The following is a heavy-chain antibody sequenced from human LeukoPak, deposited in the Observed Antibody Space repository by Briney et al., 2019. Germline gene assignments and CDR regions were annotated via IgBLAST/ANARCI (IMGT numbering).Heavy chain of an antibody. CDR3: ARGSIAVAGIFDY. CDR1: GFTVSSNY. V-gene: IGHV3-66*01. Sequence: GGSLRLSCAASGFTVSSNYMSWVRQAPGKGLEWVSVIYSGGSTYYADSVKGRFTISRDNSKNTLYLQMNSLRAKDTAVYYCARGSIAVAGIFDYWGQGTPVTVSS. J-gene: IGHJ4*02. D-gene: IGHD6-19*01. CDR2: IYSGGST.